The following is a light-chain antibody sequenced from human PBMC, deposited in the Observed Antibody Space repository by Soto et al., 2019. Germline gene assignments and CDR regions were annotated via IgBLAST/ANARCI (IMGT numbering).Light chain of an antibody. J-gene: IGKJ1*01. V-gene: IGKV3-15*01. Sequence: EVVMTQSPATLSVSPGERATLSCGASQSVRSYLAWYQQKPGQAPRLLIHGASTRAPGIPARFSGSGSGTDFTLTISSLQSEDFAGYYCHQYDHWPQTFGQGTKV. CDR2: GAS. CDR1: QSVRSY. CDR3: HQYDHWPQT.